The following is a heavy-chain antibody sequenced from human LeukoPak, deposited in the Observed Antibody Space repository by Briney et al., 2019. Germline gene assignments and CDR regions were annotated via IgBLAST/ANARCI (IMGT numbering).Heavy chain of an antibody. CDR2: INHSGST. CDR3: AREYWDIGPENSKDYYDSSGIKAGFDY. Sequence: KPSETLSLTCAVYGGSFSGYYWSWIRQPPGKGLEWIGEINHSGSTNYNPSLKSRVTTSVDTSKKQFSLKLSSVTAADMAVYYCAREYWDIGPENSKDYYDSSGIKAGFDYWGQGTLVTVSS. V-gene: IGHV4-34*01. D-gene: IGHD3-22*01. CDR1: GGSFSGYY. J-gene: IGHJ4*02.